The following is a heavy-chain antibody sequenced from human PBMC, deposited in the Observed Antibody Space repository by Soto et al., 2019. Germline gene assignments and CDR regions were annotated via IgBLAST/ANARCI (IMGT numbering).Heavy chain of an antibody. D-gene: IGHD3-10*01. CDR3: ARSQSGGYDY. CDR1: GFTITSYW. CDR2: IKQDGSEK. J-gene: IGHJ4*02. Sequence: PGGSLRLSCAASGFTITSYWMNWVRQAPGKGLEWVANIKQDGSEKYYVDSVKGRFTLSRDTAKNSLYLQMNSPRAEDTAVYYCARSQSGGYDYWVQGTLVTVSS. V-gene: IGHV3-7*03.